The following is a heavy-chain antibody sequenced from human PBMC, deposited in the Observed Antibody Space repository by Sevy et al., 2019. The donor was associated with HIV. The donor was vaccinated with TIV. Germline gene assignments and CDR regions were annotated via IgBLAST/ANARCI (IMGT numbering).Heavy chain of an antibody. J-gene: IGHJ6*02. CDR3: AGGLGGSSSAYYYYYGMDV. CDR1: GFTFSDYY. CDR2: ISSSGSTI. D-gene: IGHD2-15*01. V-gene: IGHV3-11*01. Sequence: GGSLRLSCAASGFTFSDYYMSWIRQAPGKGLEWVSYISSSGSTIYYADSVKGRFTISRDNAKNSLYLQMNSLIAEDTAVYYCAGGLGGSSSAYYYYYGMDVWGQGTTVTVSS.